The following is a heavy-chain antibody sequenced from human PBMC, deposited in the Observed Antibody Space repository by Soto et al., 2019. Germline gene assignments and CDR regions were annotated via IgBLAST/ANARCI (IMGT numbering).Heavy chain of an antibody. CDR1: GDSFSSSNW. CDR2: ILHTGHT. Sequence: PSETLSLTCGVSGDSFSSSNWWTWVRQPPGKGLEWIGDILHTGHTDYSPSLRSRLTISIDSSKKGFSLTLTSVTATDTAIYYCARSPRRVDGKWYLDYWGQGVLVTVSS. CDR3: ARSPRRVDGKWYLDY. D-gene: IGHD2-15*01. J-gene: IGHJ4*02. V-gene: IGHV4-4*02.